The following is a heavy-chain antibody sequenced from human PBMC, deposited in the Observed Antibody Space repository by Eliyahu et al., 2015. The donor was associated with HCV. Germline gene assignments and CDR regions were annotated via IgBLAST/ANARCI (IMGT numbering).Heavy chain of an antibody. CDR3: AIPDGQATLGH. CDR2: ISPDSGAT. CDR1: GLPVSGLY. V-gene: IGHV1-2*02. J-gene: IGHJ4*02. Sequence: PGTSVKVSCRASGLPVSGLYVHWVRKAPGQGLDYIGWISPDSGATNSAQRFQARVTLTRDTFSTEVYLELDTLAPDDTALYYCAIPDGQATLGHWGQGSLVIVSP.